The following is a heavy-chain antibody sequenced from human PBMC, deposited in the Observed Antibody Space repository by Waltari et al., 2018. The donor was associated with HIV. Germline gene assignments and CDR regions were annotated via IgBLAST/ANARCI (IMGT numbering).Heavy chain of an antibody. D-gene: IGHD6-6*01. V-gene: IGHV3-23*01. CDR3: AKRPSSSNLGWYFDY. CDR1: GFTFTNYD. J-gene: IGHJ4*02. CDR2: ISGSGATT. Sequence: EVQLLESGGGLVQPGGSLRLSCASSGFTFTNYDLTWVRQAPGKGLEWVSVISGSGATTYYAASVKGRFTISRDNSKNTLYLQISSLRAEDTAVYYCAKRPSSSNLGWYFDYWGQGTLVTVSS.